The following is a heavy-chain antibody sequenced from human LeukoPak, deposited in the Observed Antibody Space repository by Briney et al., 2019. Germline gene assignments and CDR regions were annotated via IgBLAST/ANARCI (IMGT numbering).Heavy chain of an antibody. V-gene: IGHV3-7*01. CDR1: GFTFSSYW. Sequence: HGGSLRLSCAASGFTFSSYWMSWVRQPPGKRLEWVANIKQDDSQKYYADSVKGRFTISRDDAKNTLYLQMNSLRVEDTAVYYCARVSGLDYWGQGTLVTVSS. CDR3: ARVSGLDY. D-gene: IGHD1-26*01. J-gene: IGHJ4*02. CDR2: IKQDDSQK.